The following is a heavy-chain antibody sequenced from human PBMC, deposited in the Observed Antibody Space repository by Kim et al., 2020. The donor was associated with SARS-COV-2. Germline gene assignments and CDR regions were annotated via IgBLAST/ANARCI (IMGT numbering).Heavy chain of an antibody. CDR2: IKSDGSTT. CDR1: GFTFSDYW. D-gene: IGHD6-13*01. V-gene: IGHV3-74*01. J-gene: IGHJ6*03. CDR3: AREGYSSSWFAGHFYYM. Sequence: GGSLRLSCAASGFTFSDYWMHWVRQAPGKGLVWVSRIKSDGSTTTYADSVKGRFSISRDNAKKTLFLQMNILRAEDTAVYFCAREGYSSSWFAGHFYYM.